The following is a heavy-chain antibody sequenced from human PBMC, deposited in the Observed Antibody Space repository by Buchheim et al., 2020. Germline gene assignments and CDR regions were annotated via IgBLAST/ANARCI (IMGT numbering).Heavy chain of an antibody. Sequence: QVQLVQSGAEVKKPGSSVKVSCKASGGTFSSYAISWVRQAPGQGLEWMGGIIPIFGTANYAQTFQGRVTITADKSTSTAYMELSSLRSEDTAVYYCARAAGYCSGGSCYSAMFSIGYFDYWGQGTL. J-gene: IGHJ4*02. V-gene: IGHV1-69*06. D-gene: IGHD2-15*01. CDR1: GGTFSSYA. CDR2: IIPIFGTA. CDR3: ARAAGYCSGGSCYSAMFSIGYFDY.